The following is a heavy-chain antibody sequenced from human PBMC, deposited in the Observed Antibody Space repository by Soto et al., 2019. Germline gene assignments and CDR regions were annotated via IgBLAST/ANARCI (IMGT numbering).Heavy chain of an antibody. J-gene: IGHJ2*01. CDR3: ERAVGYDFWSGPLAWNLDL. Sequence: EVQLVESGGGLVQPGGSLRLSCAASGFTFSSYWMSWVRQAPGKGLEWVANIKQDGSEKYYVDSVKGRLTISRDNAKNSLYLQMNSLRAADTAVYYCERAVGYDFWSGPLAWNLDLWGSGTLVTVSS. CDR1: GFTFSSYW. D-gene: IGHD3-3*01. V-gene: IGHV3-7*01. CDR2: IKQDGSEK.